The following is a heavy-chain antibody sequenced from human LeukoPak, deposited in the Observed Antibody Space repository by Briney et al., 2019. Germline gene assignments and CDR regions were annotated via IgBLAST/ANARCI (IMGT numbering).Heavy chain of an antibody. CDR2: INPNSGGT. CDR1: GYTFTGYY. CDR3: AREMNGYSYGSFDL. Sequence: GASVKVSCKASGYTFTGYYMHWARQAPGQGLEWMGWINPNSGGTNYAQKFQGRVTMTRDTSISTAYMELSRLRSDDTAVYYCAREMNGYSYGSFDLWGRGTLVTVSS. J-gene: IGHJ2*01. V-gene: IGHV1-2*02. D-gene: IGHD5-18*01.